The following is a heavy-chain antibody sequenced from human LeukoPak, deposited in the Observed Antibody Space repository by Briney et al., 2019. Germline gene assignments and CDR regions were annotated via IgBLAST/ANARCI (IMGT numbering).Heavy chain of an antibody. CDR1: GVTFRSYA. V-gene: IGHV3-30*04. Sequence: GGSLRLSCAASGVTFRSYAMHWVRQGPGKGLEWVAAISYDGSNEYYADSVKGRFTISRGNAKNSLFLQMNSLRVEATAVYYCARDVNGGYFDYWGQGTLVTVSS. CDR2: ISYDGSNE. D-gene: IGHD4-23*01. J-gene: IGHJ4*02. CDR3: ARDVNGGYFDY.